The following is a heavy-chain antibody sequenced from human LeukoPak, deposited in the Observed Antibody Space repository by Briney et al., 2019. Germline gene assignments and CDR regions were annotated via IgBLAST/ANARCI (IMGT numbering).Heavy chain of an antibody. CDR2: IHESGTT. J-gene: IGHJ6*04. CDR1: GGSISSSSYY. D-gene: IGHD3-3*01. Sequence: SETLSLTCTVSGGSISSSSYYWGWIRQPPGKGLEWIGSIHESGTTYYTPSLKSRVTISRDTSNNQFSLKLRSVTAADTAVYYCAKIKIFGVADRGVWGKGTTVTVSA. V-gene: IGHV4-39*07. CDR3: AKIKIFGVADRGV.